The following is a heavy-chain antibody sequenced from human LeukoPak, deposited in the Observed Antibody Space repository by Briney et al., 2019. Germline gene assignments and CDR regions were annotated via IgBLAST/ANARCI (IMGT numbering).Heavy chain of an antibody. V-gene: IGHV3-43*02. CDR2: ISGDGGST. D-gene: IGHD3-10*01. Sequence: GGSLRLSCAASGFTFDDYAMHWVRQAPGKGLEWVSLISGDGGSTYYAASVKGRFTISRDNSKNSLYLQMNSLRTEDTALYYCATMVRGVFYWGQGTLVTVSS. CDR3: ATMVRGVFY. J-gene: IGHJ4*02. CDR1: GFTFDDYA.